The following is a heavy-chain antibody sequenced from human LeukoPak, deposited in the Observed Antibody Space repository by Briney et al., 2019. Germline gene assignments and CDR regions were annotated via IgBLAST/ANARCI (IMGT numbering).Heavy chain of an antibody. CDR2: IYYSGST. V-gene: IGHV4-59*01. J-gene: IGHJ4*02. CDR1: GGSISSYY. Sequence: SETLSLTCTVSGGSISSYYWSWIRQPPGKGLEWIGYIYYSGSTNYNPSLKSRVTISVDTSKNQFSLKLSSVTAADTAVYYCAKTYNWNYLVDYWGQGTLVTVSS. CDR3: AKTYNWNYLVDY. D-gene: IGHD1-7*01.